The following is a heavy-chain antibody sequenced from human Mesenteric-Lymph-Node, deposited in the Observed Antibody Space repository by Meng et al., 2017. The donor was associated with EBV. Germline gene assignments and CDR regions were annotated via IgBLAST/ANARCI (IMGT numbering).Heavy chain of an antibody. Sequence: VQLVESGGGLVQPGGSLGLSCAASGFTFSSYAMHWVRQAPGKGLVWVSRIYSDGATTGYADSVKGRFTISRDNAKKTLYLQMNSLRAEDTAVYYCAREVGGPGYWGQGTLVTVSS. V-gene: IGHV3-74*01. CDR1: GFTFSSYA. D-gene: IGHD3-16*01. CDR3: AREVGGPGY. CDR2: IYSDGATT. J-gene: IGHJ4*02.